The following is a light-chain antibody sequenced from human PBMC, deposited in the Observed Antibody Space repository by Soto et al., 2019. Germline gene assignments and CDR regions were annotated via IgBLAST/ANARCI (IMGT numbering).Light chain of an antibody. CDR3: QQLNSNPYT. CDR1: QGISSY. V-gene: IGKV1-9*01. J-gene: IGKJ2*01. Sequence: DIQLTQSPSFLSASVGDRVTVTCRASQGISSYLAWYQQKPGNAPKLLIYAASTLQSVVPSRFSGSGSGTEFTLTISSLQPEDFATYYCQQLNSNPYTFGQGSKLEIK. CDR2: AAS.